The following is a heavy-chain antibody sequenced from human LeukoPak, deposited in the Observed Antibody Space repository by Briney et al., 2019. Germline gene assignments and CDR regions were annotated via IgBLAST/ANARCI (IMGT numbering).Heavy chain of an antibody. CDR2: LSGSGGGT. Sequence: GVSLRLPCAASGFTFNEYAMSWVRQAPGKGLEWVSSLSGSGGGTYYAESVKGRFTISRDNSKNTVYLEMNSLRAEDTAVYYCAKDPYGTRYFDYWGQGTLVTVSS. J-gene: IGHJ4*02. CDR1: GFTFNEYA. CDR3: AKDPYGTRYFDY. V-gene: IGHV3-23*01. D-gene: IGHD2-2*01.